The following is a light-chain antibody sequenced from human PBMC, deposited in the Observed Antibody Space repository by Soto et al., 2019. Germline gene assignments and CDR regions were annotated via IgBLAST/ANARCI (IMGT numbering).Light chain of an antibody. J-gene: IGKJ1*01. V-gene: IGKV1-39*01. Sequence: DIQMTQSPSSLSASVEDRVIITCRASQSISNHLNWYQQKPGKAPKLLIFAASSLQSGVPSRFSGSRSGPDFTLTSSSLQPEDFATYYCRQSYSSPPTCGRGTKVEIK. CDR2: AAS. CDR1: QSISNH. CDR3: RQSYSSPPT.